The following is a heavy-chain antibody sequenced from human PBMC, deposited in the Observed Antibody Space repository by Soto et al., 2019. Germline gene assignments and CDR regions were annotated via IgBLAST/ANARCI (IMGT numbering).Heavy chain of an antibody. CDR1: GGSISSSSYY. J-gene: IGHJ5*02. CDR2: IYYSGST. V-gene: IGHV4-39*01. Sequence: ETLSLTCTVSGGSISSSSYYWGWIRQPPGKGLEWIGSIYYSGSTYYNPSLKSRVTISVDTSKNQFSLKLSSVTAADTAVYYCARRAAVAGTSWFDPWGQGTLVTVSS. D-gene: IGHD6-19*01. CDR3: ARRAAVAGTSWFDP.